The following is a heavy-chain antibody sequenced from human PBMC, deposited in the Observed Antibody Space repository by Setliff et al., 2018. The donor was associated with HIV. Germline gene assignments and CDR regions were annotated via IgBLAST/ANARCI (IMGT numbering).Heavy chain of an antibody. D-gene: IGHD5-18*01. Sequence: PSETLSLTCTVSGGSISSFYWTWIRQPPGKGLEWIGYIYYSGSTNYNPSLKIRLTISVDTSKNQVSLKLSSVTAADTAVYYCARAGSYGWDYWGQGTLVTVSS. CDR3: ARAGSYGWDY. CDR1: GGSISSFY. J-gene: IGHJ4*02. CDR2: IYYSGST. V-gene: IGHV4-59*01.